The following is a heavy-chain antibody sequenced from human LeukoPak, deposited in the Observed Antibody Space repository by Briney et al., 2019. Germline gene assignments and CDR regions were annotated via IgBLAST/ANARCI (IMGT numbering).Heavy chain of an antibody. D-gene: IGHD3-10*01. CDR1: GGSFSGYY. CDR3: ARGYGSGSYYNLIWFDP. J-gene: IGHJ5*02. V-gene: IGHV4-34*01. Sequence: SETLSLTCAVYGGSFSGYYWSWIRQPPGKGLEWIGEINHSGSTNYNPSLKSRVTISVDTSKNQFSLKLSSVTAADTAVYYCARGYGSGSYYNLIWFDPWGQGTLVTVPS. CDR2: INHSGST.